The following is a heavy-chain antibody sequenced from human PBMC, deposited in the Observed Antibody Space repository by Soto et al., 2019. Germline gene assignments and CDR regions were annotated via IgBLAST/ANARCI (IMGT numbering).Heavy chain of an antibody. J-gene: IGHJ6*03. Sequence: LSGGSLRLSCAASGFTVSSNYMSWVRQAPGKGLEWVSVIYSGGSTYYADSVKGRFTIYRDNYKEQMYLQMNSLKAEDTAVYYCVTQAAAGDYYYYYMDVWGKGTTVTVSS. D-gene: IGHD6-13*01. V-gene: IGHV3-66*01. CDR1: GFTVSSNY. CDR2: IYSGGST. CDR3: VTQAAAGDYYYYYMDV.